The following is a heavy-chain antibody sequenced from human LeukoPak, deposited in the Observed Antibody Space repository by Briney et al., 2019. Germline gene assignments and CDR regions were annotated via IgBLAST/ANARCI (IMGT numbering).Heavy chain of an antibody. Sequence: SETLSLTCKVSGGSIGSSGFYWGWFRQPPGKGLEWIGSIYHPGTTHYNPSLESRVTISVDTSKWQVFLTLRSVTATDTAVYYCGRHVSSGWDYFNGLDVWGQGTAVTVSS. CDR3: GRHVSSGWDYFNGLDV. J-gene: IGHJ6*02. CDR2: IYHPGTT. V-gene: IGHV4-39*01. D-gene: IGHD6-19*01. CDR1: GGSIGSSGFY.